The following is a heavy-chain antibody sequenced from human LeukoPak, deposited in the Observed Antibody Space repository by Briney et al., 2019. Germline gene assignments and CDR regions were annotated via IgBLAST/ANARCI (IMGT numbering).Heavy chain of an antibody. V-gene: IGHV4-39*01. CDR1: GGSICSSSYY. J-gene: IGHJ4*02. CDR3: ASRGDSSGYYYFDY. D-gene: IGHD3-22*01. Sequence: SETLSLTCTVSGGSICSSSYYWGWIRQPPGKGLEWIGSISYSGSTSYNPSLKSRVTMSGDTSKNQFSLKLSSVTAADTAVYYCASRGDSSGYYYFDYWGQGTLVTVSS. CDR2: ISYSGST.